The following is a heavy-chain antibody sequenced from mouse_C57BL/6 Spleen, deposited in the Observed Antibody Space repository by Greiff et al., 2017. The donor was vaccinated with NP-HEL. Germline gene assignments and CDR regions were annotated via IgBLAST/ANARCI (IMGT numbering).Heavy chain of an antibody. CDR2: FHPYNDDT. CDR3: ARGGLRRRGYYFDY. V-gene: IGHV1-47*01. D-gene: IGHD2-4*01. J-gene: IGHJ2*01. CDR1: GYTFTTYP. Sequence: QVQLKESGAELVKPGASVKMSCKASGYTFTTYPIEWMKQNHGKSLEWIGNFHPYNDDTKYNEKFKGKATLTVEKSSSTVYLELSRLTSDDSAVYYCARGGLRRRGYYFDYWGQGTTLTVSS.